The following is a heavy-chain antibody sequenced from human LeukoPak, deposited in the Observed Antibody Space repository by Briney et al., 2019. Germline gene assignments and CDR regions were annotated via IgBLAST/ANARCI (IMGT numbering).Heavy chain of an antibody. D-gene: IGHD4-17*01. Sequence: GESLKISCKGSGYSFTSYWIGWVRQMPGKGLEWMGIIYPGGSDTRYSPSFQGQVTIPADKSISTAYLQWSSLKASDTAMYYCARRIRDYGDYPFDYWGQGTLVTVSS. CDR3: ARRIRDYGDYPFDY. CDR2: IYPGGSDT. V-gene: IGHV5-51*01. J-gene: IGHJ4*02. CDR1: GYSFTSYW.